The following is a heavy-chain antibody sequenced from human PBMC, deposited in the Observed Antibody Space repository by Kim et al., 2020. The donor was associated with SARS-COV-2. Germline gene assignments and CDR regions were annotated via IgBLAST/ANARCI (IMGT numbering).Heavy chain of an antibody. V-gene: IGHV3-30*04. D-gene: IGHD3-9*01. CDR3: ARGVYYDILTGNDAFDI. Sequence: GGSLRLSCAASGFTFSSYAMHWVRQAPGKGLEWVAVISYDGSNKYYADSVKGRFTISRDNSKNTLYLQMNSLRAEDTAVYYCARGVYYDILTGNDAFDI. CDR2: ISYDGSNK. J-gene: IGHJ3*02. CDR1: GFTFSSYA.